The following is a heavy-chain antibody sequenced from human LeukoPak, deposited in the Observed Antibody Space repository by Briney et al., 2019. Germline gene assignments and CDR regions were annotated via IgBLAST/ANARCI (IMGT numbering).Heavy chain of an antibody. J-gene: IGHJ3*02. Sequence: GGSLRLSCAASGFTFSSYGMHWVRQAPGKSLVWVSLIKSDGSSTTYADSVKGRFTISRDNAKNTLYLQMNSLRAEDTAVYYCARTWIPDAFDIWGQGTMVTVSS. CDR1: GFTFSSYG. D-gene: IGHD5-18*01. CDR2: IKSDGSST. V-gene: IGHV3-74*01. CDR3: ARTWIPDAFDI.